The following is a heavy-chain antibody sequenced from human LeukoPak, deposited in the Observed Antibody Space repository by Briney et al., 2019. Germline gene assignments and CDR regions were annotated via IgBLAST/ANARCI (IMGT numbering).Heavy chain of an antibody. Sequence: GGSLRLSCAASGFTFSSYGMHWVRQAPGKGLEWVAFIHYDGSNKYYADSVKGRFTISRDNSKNTLYLQMNSLRADDTAVYYCARAGSIAAGAYYYYMDVWGKGTTVTVSS. CDR3: ARAGSIAAGAYYYYMDV. CDR2: IHYDGSNK. D-gene: IGHD6-13*01. CDR1: GFTFSSYG. V-gene: IGHV3-30*02. J-gene: IGHJ6*03.